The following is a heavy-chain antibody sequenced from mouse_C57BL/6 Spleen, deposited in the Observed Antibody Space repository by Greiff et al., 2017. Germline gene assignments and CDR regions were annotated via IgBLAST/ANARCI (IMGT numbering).Heavy chain of an antibody. CDR3: TRDHYGSSPGYFDY. V-gene: IGHV5-9-1*02. J-gene: IGHJ2*01. D-gene: IGHD1-1*01. CDR2: ISSGGDYI. Sequence: EVKLMESGEGLVKPGGSLKLSCAASGFTFSSYAMSWVRQTPEKRLEWVAYISSGGDYIYYADTVKGRFTISRDNARNTLYLQMSSLKSEDTAMYYCTRDHYGSSPGYFDYWGQGTTLTVSS. CDR1: GFTFSSYA.